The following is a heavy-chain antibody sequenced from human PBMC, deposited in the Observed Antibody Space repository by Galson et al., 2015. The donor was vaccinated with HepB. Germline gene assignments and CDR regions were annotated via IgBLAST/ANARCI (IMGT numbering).Heavy chain of an antibody. Sequence: LRLSCAASGFTFNYHAMNWIRQAPGKGLEWVASISGSGGSTYYADSVKGRFTVSRDNSLDTVDLQMDSLRVDDTAVYYCAKDYLPYYDRWGSYSDLYYFDYWGQGTLVTVSS. CDR1: GFTFNYHA. CDR3: AKDYLPYYDRWGSYSDLYYFDY. CDR2: ISGSGGST. J-gene: IGHJ4*02. D-gene: IGHD3-22*01. V-gene: IGHV3-23*01.